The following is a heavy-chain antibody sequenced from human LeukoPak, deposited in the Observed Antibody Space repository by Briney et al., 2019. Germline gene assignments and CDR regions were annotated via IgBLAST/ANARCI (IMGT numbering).Heavy chain of an antibody. Sequence: GGSLRLSCAASGFTFDDYGMHWVRQAPGKGLEWVSYISSSGSTIYYADSVKGRFTISRDNAKNSLYLQMNSLRAEDTAVYYCARDRGVDYYDSSGYADYWGQGTLVTVSS. D-gene: IGHD3-22*01. CDR1: GFTFDDYG. V-gene: IGHV3-11*01. CDR2: ISSSGSTI. J-gene: IGHJ4*02. CDR3: ARDRGVDYYDSSGYADY.